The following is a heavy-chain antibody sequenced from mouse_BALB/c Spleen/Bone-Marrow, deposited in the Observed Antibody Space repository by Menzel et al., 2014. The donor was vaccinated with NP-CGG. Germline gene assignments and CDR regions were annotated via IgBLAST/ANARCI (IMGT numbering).Heavy chain of an antibody. D-gene: IGHD2-2*01. CDR3: ARLYGYLFAY. CDR2: IWSDGST. V-gene: IGHV2-2*02. J-gene: IGHJ3*01. Sequence: VKLMESGPGLVQPSQSLSITCTVSGFFLTSYGVHWVRQSPGKGLEWLGVIWSDGSTDYNAAFISRMNISKDNSNTQIFFKMNILQPNHTSIYFCARLYGYLFAYWGQGTLVTVSA. CDR1: GFFLTSYG.